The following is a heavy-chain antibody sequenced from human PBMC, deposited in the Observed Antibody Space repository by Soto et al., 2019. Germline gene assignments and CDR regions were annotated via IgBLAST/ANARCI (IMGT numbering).Heavy chain of an antibody. CDR1: GFTFDDYA. J-gene: IGHJ4*02. CDR3: AKDIRMTTVTTVVY. V-gene: IGHV3-9*01. Sequence: EVQLVESGGGLVQPGRSLRHSCAASGFTFDDYAMHWVRQAPGKGLEWVSGISWNSGSIGYADSVKGRFTISRDNAKNSLFLQMNSLRAEDTALYYCAKDIRMTTVTTVVYWGQGTLVTVSS. CDR2: ISWNSGSI. D-gene: IGHD4-17*01.